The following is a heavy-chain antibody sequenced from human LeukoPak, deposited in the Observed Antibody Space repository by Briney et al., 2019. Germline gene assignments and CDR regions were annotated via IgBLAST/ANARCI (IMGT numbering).Heavy chain of an antibody. Sequence: SLRLSCAASGFTFDDYAMHWVRQAPGKDLEWVSGISWNSGSVDYADSVKGRFTISRDNAKNSLYLQMNSLRVEDTAFYYCAKGISSTAYYYFDYWGQGTLVTVSS. CDR1: GFTFDDYA. CDR3: AKGISSTAYYYFDY. D-gene: IGHD3-22*01. J-gene: IGHJ4*02. V-gene: IGHV3-9*01. CDR2: ISWNSGSV.